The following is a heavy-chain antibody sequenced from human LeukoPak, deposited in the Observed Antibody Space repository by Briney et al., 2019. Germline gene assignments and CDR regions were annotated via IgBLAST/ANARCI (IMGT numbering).Heavy chain of an antibody. CDR1: GGSFSGYY. CDR2: INHSGST. J-gene: IGHJ5*02. V-gene: IGHV4-34*01. Sequence: SETLSLTCAVYGGSFSGYYWSWIHQPPGKGLEWIGEINHSGSTNYNPSLKSRVTMSVDTSKNQFSLKLSSVTAADTAVYYCARGRKMRGYYYDSSGYYYNQRNWFDPWGQGTLVTVSS. CDR3: ARGRKMRGYYYDSSGYYYNQRNWFDP. D-gene: IGHD3-22*01.